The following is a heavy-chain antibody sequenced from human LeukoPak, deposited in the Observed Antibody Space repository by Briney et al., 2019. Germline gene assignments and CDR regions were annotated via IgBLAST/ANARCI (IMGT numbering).Heavy chain of an antibody. D-gene: IGHD3-10*01. J-gene: IGHJ4*02. V-gene: IGHV3-7*01. Sequence: GGSLRLSCAASGFTFSSYWMTWFRQVPEKGLEWVANIKEDGSEKYYVDSVKGRFTISRDNAKNSLYLQMNSLRADDTAVYYCASGGHVDYCGQGTLVTVSS. CDR2: IKEDGSEK. CDR1: GFTFSSYW. CDR3: ASGGHVDY.